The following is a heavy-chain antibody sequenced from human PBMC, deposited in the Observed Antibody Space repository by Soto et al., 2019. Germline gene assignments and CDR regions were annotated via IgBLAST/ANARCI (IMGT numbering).Heavy chain of an antibody. CDR1: GFTFSSYA. Sequence: EVQLLESGGGLVQPGGSLRLSCAAFGFTFSSYAMSWVRQGPGKGLEWVSTISGSGRSTYYADSVKGRFTISRDNSKNTLIMQINSLGGGDTAEYYSANDKTSWGVFDCWGQGTLVSASS. CDR2: ISGSGRST. J-gene: IGHJ4*02. CDR3: ANDKTSWGVFDC. V-gene: IGHV3-23*01. D-gene: IGHD1-26*01.